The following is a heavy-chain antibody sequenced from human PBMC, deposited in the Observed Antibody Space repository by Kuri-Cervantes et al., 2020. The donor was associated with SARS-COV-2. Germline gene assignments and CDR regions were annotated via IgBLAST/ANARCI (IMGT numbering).Heavy chain of an antibody. J-gene: IGHJ4*02. V-gene: IGHV3-30*07. CDR3: ARDSEGYCTNGVCPTMYYFDY. D-gene: IGHD2-8*01. Sequence: GGSLRLSCAASGFTFSSYAMHWVRQAPGKGLEWVAVISYDGSNKYYADSVKGRFTISRDNAKNSLYLQMNSLRAEDTAVYYCARDSEGYCTNGVCPTMYYFDYWGQGPLVTVSS. CDR1: GFTFSSYA. CDR2: ISYDGSNK.